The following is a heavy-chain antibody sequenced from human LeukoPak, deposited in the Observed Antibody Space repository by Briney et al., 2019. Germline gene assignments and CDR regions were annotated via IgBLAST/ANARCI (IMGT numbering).Heavy chain of an antibody. CDR3: ARVGYSSGWSHFDL. D-gene: IGHD6-19*01. Sequence: SETLSLTCTVSGGSISSHYWSWIRQPPGKGLEWIAYIFYSGSTNYNPSLKNRVTISVDTSKNQFSLKLSSVTAADTAVYYRARVGYSSGWSHFDLWGRGTLVTVSS. CDR2: IFYSGST. V-gene: IGHV4-59*11. CDR1: GGSISSHY. J-gene: IGHJ2*01.